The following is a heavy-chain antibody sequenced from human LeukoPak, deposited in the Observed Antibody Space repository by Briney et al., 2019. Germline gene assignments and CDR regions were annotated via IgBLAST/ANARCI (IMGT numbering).Heavy chain of an antibody. J-gene: IGHJ4*02. Sequence: PSETLSLTCTISGASIIGGSYYWSWIRQPAGKGLEWIGRIYTSGSTKYSPSLQSRVTFSVDTSKNQFSLKLDSVTAADTAVYYCAGGGSGWYDYWGQGTLVTVSS. CDR2: IYTSGST. CDR3: AGGGSGWYDY. CDR1: GASIIGGSYY. D-gene: IGHD6-19*01. V-gene: IGHV4-61*02.